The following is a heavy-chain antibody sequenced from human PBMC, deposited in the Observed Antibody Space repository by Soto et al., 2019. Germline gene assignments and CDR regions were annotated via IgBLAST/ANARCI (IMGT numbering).Heavy chain of an antibody. V-gene: IGHV4-34*01. CDR2: INHSGST. CDR1: GGSFSGYY. D-gene: IGHD3-3*01. CDR3: ARVMHYDFWSGYPYYYYYYGMDV. J-gene: IGHJ6*02. Sequence: QVQLQQWGAGLLKPSETLSLTCAVYGGSFSGYYWSWIRQPPGKGLEWIGEINHSGSTNYNPSLKSRVTISVDTSKNQFSLKLSSVTAADTAVYYCARVMHYDFWSGYPYYYYYYGMDVWGQGTTVTVSS.